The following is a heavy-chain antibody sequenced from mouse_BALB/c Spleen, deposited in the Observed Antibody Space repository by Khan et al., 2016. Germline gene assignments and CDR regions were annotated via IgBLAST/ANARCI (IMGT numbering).Heavy chain of an antibody. V-gene: IGHV9-3-1*01. Sequence: QIQLVQSGPELKKPGETVKISCKASGYTFTNYGMNWVKQAPGKGLKWMGWINTYTGEPTYADDFKGRFAFSLDTSASTAYLQINNLKNEDTATYYWASGGNYEDYFDYWGQGTTLTVSS. CDR2: INTYTGEP. D-gene: IGHD2-1*01. CDR1: GYTFTNYG. CDR3: ASGGNYEDYFDY. J-gene: IGHJ2*01.